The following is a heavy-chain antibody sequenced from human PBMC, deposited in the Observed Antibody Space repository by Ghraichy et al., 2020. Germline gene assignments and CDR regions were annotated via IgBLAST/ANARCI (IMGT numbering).Heavy chain of an antibody. J-gene: IGHJ6*02. Sequence: SQTLSLTCTVSGDSISSGDYYWTWIRQHPGKGLEWIGYIYYSGGTYYNPSLKSRLTISVDTSKNQFSLQLSSVTAADTAVYYCARDHAGAYYYYAMDVWGQGTTVTVSS. D-gene: IGHD2-8*02. CDR3: ARDHAGAYYYYAMDV. CDR2: IYYSGGT. V-gene: IGHV4-31*03. CDR1: GDSISSGDYY.